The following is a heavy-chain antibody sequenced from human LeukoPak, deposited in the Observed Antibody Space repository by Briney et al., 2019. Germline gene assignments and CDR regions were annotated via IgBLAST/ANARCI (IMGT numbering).Heavy chain of an antibody. J-gene: IGHJ6*03. Sequence: GGSLRLSCAASGFTFSSYGMHWVRQAPGKGLEWVAVIRYDGSNKYYADSVKGRFTISRDNSKNTLYLQMNSLRAEDTAVYYCAKGGRNSSQYMDVWGKGTTVTVSS. CDR2: IRYDGSNK. CDR1: GFTFSSYG. D-gene: IGHD6-6*01. V-gene: IGHV3-30*02. CDR3: AKGGRNSSQYMDV.